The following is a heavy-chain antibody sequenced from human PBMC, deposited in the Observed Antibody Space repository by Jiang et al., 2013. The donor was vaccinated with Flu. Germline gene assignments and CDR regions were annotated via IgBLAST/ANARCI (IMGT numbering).Heavy chain of an antibody. CDR2: ISSSSSFI. Sequence: SCAASGFAFSRYSMGWVRQAPGRGPEWVSSISSSSSFIYYANSLKGRFTISKDNAKNLLHLQMNNLRDEDTAVYYCARGMHVTVVRGFRGEYYFDSWGQGILVTVSS. CDR3: ARGMHVTVVRGFRGEYYFDS. D-gene: IGHD3-10*01. CDR1: GFAFSRYS. J-gene: IGHJ4*02. V-gene: IGHV3-21*06.